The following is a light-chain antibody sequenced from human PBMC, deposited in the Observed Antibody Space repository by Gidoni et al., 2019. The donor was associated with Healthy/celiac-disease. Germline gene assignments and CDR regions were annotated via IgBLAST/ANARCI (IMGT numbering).Light chain of an antibody. J-gene: IGKJ3*01. Sequence: DIVMPQSPLSLPFTPGEPASISCRSSQSLLHSNGYNYLDWYLQKPGQSPQLLIYLGSNRASGVPDRFSGSGSGKDFTLKISRVEAEDVGVYYCMQALQTPFTFGPGTKVDIK. CDR2: LGS. CDR3: MQALQTPFT. V-gene: IGKV2-28*01. CDR1: QSLLHSNGYNY.